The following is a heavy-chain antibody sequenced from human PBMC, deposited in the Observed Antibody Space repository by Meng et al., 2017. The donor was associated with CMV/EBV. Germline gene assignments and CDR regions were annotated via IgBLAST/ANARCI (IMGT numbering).Heavy chain of an antibody. CDR1: FGSNG. Sequence: FGSNGRHWVRQATGKGLEWVAVMWYDGSNKYYADSVKGRFTISRDNSKNTLYLQMNSLRAEDTAVYYCAKPYCSSTSCYTGRGGFDYWGQGTLVTVSS. V-gene: IGHV3-33*06. CDR3: AKPYCSSTSCYTGRGGFDY. J-gene: IGHJ4*02. CDR2: MWYDGSNK. D-gene: IGHD2-2*02.